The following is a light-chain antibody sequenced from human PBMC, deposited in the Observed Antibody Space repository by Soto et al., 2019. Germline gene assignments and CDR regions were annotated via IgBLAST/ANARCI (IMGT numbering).Light chain of an antibody. Sequence: LTQPPSASGSPGQSVTISCTGSSSDVGAYNYVSWYQQLPGKAPKLIIYEVSKRPSGVPDRFSGSKSGNTASLTVSGLQAEDEADYYCTSYAGTYSFFYVFGTGTKVTVL. CDR2: EVS. CDR1: SSDVGAYNY. J-gene: IGLJ1*01. CDR3: TSYAGTYSFFYV. V-gene: IGLV2-8*01.